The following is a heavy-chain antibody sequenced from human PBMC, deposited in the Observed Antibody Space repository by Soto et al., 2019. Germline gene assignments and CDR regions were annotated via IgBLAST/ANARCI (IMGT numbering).Heavy chain of an antibody. V-gene: IGHV3-72*01. CDR1: GFTLSDHY. CDR3: ARITRSGYYYDF. J-gene: IGHJ4*02. Sequence: PGGSLRLSCAASGFTLSDHYTDWVRQAPGKGLEWVGRSRNKANSYTTEYAASVKGRFTISRDESKNSLSLQMNSLKTEDTAVYYCARITRSGYYYDFWGQGT. CDR2: SRNKANSYTT. D-gene: IGHD3-22*01.